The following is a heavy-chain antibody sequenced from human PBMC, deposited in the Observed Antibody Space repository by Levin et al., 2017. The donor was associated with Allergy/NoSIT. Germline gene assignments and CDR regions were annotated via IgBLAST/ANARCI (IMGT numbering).Heavy chain of an antibody. D-gene: IGHD6-13*01. CDR2: ISSSSSYT. CDR3: ARETGIAAAGNIPDY. Sequence: PGGSLRLSCAASGFTFSDYYMSWIRQAPGKGLEWVSYISSSSSYTNYADSVKGRFTISRDNAKNSLYLQMNSLRAEDTAVYYCARETGIAAAGNIPDYWGQGTLVTVSS. V-gene: IGHV3-11*05. J-gene: IGHJ4*02. CDR1: GFTFSDYY.